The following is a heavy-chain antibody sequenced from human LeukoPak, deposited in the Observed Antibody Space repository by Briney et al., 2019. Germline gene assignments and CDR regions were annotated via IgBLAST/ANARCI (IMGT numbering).Heavy chain of an antibody. J-gene: IGHJ4*02. CDR1: GYTFTSYY. CDR2: INPSGGST. V-gene: IGHV1-46*01. Sequence: ASVKVCCKASGYTFTSYYMHWVRQAPGQGLEWMGIINPSGGSTSYAQKFQGRVTMTRDMSTSTVYMELSSLRSEDTAVYYCAVKGATPYVDYWGQGTLVTVSS. D-gene: IGHD1-26*01. CDR3: AVKGATPYVDY.